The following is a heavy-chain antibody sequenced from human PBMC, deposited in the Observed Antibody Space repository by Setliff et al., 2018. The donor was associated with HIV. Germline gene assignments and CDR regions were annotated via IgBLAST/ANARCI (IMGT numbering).Heavy chain of an antibody. Sequence: SETLSLTCTVSGDSITNSMHYWSWIRQPPGKGLEFIGSIHYNDGKTYYNAALRSRVTISADTSKNQFSLNLNSVTAADTAVYYCASRIYYYDSSRVLREEGFDPWGQGTLVTVSS. V-gene: IGHV4-39*01. CDR1: GDSITNSMHY. J-gene: IGHJ5*02. CDR3: ASRIYYYDSSRVLREEGFDP. D-gene: IGHD3-22*01. CDR2: IHYNDGKT.